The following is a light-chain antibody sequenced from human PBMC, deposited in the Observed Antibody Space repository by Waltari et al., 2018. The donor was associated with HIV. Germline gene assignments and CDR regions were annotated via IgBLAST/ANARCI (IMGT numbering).Light chain of an antibody. V-gene: IGLV2-14*01. CDR2: EVS. CDR1: SSDVGDYAS. J-gene: IGLJ1*01. Sequence: QSALTQPASVSGSPGQSITISCTGTSSDVGDYASVSWYQQHPGKAPKLMIYEVSNRPSGVSNRFSGSKSGSTASLTISGLQAEDEADYYCSSYTSSSTYVFGTGTKVTVL. CDR3: SSYTSSSTYV.